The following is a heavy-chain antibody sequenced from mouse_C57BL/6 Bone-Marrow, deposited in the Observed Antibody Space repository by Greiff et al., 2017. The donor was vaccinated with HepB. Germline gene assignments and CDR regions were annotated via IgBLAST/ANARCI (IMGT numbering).Heavy chain of an antibody. CDR3: ASPSYYYGSSYFDY. CDR1: GYTFTTYP. J-gene: IGHJ2*01. CDR2: FHPYNDDT. D-gene: IGHD1-1*01. Sequence: VQVVESGAELVKPGASVKMSCKASGYTFTTYPIEWMKQNHGKSLEWIGNFHPYNDDTKYNEKFKGKATLTVEKSSSTVYLELSRLTSDDSAVYYCASPSYYYGSSYFDYWGQGTTLTVSS. V-gene: IGHV1-47*01.